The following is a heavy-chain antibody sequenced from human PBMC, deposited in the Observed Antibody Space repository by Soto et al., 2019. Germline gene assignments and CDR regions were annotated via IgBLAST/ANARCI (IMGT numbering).Heavy chain of an antibody. CDR1: VYPLNTYH. V-gene: IGHV1-46*02. D-gene: IGHD3-16*01. Sequence: VKSYCKRTVYPLNTYHVHWLRKAPRQGLEWTGTINRSGGSTSYTHECQGRVTMTRDTSTSTLYMELRRLRSADTHVYCGARDLPNQLVMLTFGGHSHWFVPWGQGTVVTVSS. CDR3: ARDLPNQLVMLTFGGHSHWFVP. J-gene: IGHJ5*02. CDR2: INRSGGST.